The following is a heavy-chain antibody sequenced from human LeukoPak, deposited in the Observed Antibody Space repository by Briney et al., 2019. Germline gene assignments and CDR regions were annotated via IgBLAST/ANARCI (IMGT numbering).Heavy chain of an antibody. CDR1: GGSISSYY. J-gene: IGHJ6*02. CDR2: IYYSGST. D-gene: IGHD5-12*01. V-gene: IGHV4-59*01. Sequence: PSETLSLTCTVSGGSISSYYWSWIRQPPGKGLESIGYIYYSGSTNYNPSLKSRVTISVDTSKNQFSLKLSSVTAADTAVYYCARSGSGYDSDFYYYGMDVWGQGTTVTVSS. CDR3: ARSGSGYDSDFYYYGMDV.